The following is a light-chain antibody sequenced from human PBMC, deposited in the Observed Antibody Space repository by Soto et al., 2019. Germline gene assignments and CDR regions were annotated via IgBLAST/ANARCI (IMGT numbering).Light chain of an antibody. CDR1: QSVSSSF. CDR3: QQYVTSPWA. V-gene: IGKV3-20*01. J-gene: IGKJ1*01. Sequence: EIVLTQSPGTLSLSHGERATLSCRASQSVSSSFLAWYQQKPGQAPRLLIYGASNRATGIPDGFSGSGSGTDFTLTISRLEPEDFAVYYCQQYVTSPWAFGQGTKVDIK. CDR2: GAS.